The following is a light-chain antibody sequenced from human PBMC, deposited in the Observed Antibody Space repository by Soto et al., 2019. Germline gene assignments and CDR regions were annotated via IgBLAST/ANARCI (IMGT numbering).Light chain of an antibody. CDR3: QQCDSVPCT. V-gene: IGKV1-33*01. J-gene: IGKJ2*02. Sequence: IQMTQSPSSLSASVGDRVTITCQASQDITNYLIWYQQKPGKAPKLLIYDASSLGTGVSSRFSGSGSGTDFTRTISSIQPEDIATYYCQQCDSVPCTFGQVTKVEMK. CDR1: QDITNY. CDR2: DAS.